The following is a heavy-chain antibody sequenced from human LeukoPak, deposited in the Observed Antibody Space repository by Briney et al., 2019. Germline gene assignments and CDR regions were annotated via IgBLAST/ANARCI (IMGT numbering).Heavy chain of an antibody. CDR1: GYSLSELS. CDR3: ATGDEWQLLDY. CDR2: FDPGEDKL. D-gene: IGHD3-10*01. J-gene: IGHJ4*02. Sequence: ASVKVSCEVSGYSLSELSMHWVRQAPGKGLEYMGGFDPGEDKLIYAQKLQGRVTMTEDKSTDTAYMELSSLRYGDTAVYYCATGDEWQLLDYWGQGTLVTVSS. V-gene: IGHV1-24*01.